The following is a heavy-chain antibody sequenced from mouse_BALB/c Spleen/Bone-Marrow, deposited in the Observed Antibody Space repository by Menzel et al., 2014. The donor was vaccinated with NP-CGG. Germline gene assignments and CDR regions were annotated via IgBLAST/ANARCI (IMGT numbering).Heavy chain of an antibody. V-gene: IGHV14-3*02. J-gene: IGHJ2*01. CDR1: GFNIKDTY. CDR3: ARYYYGYYFDY. D-gene: IGHD1-2*01. Sequence: EVQLQQSGAELVKPGASVKLSCTASGFNIKDTYMHWVKQRPEQGLEWIGRIDPANGNTKYDPKFQGKATITADTSSGTAYLQLSSLTSEDTAVYYCARYYYGYYFDYWGQGTTLTVSS. CDR2: IDPANGNT.